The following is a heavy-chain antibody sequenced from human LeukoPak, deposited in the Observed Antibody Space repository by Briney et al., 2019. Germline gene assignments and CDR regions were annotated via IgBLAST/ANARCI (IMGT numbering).Heavy chain of an antibody. J-gene: IGHJ4*02. Sequence: PSETLSLTCTVSGGSISSYYWSWIRQPPGKGLEWIAYIYYSGSTNYNPSLKSRVTISVDKSKNQFSLKLNSVTAADTAVFYCAANSADYNTLGSSYKVWGQGTLVTVSS. CDR3: AANSADYNTLGSSYKV. CDR1: GGSISSYY. D-gene: IGHD3-10*01. V-gene: IGHV4-59*08. CDR2: IYYSGST.